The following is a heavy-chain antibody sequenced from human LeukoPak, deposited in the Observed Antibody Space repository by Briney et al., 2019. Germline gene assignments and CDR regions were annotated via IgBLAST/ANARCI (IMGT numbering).Heavy chain of an antibody. Sequence: PGGSLRLSCAASGFTVSSNYMSWVRQAPGKGLEWVSVIYSGGSTYYADSVKGRFTISGDNSKNTLYLQMNSLRAEDTAVYYCARDFWGKGNTIDYWGQGTLATVSS. CDR1: GFTVSSNY. J-gene: IGHJ4*02. D-gene: IGHD3-3*01. CDR2: IYSGGST. CDR3: ARDFWGKGNTIDY. V-gene: IGHV3-66*02.